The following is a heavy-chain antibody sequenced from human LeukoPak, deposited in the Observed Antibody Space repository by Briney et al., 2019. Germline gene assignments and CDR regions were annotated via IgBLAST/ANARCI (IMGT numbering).Heavy chain of an antibody. V-gene: IGHV4-34*01. CDR3: ARASAYSSSWYDFDY. CDR1: GGSFSGYY. Sequence: PSETLSLTCAVYGGSFSGYYWSWIRQPPGKGLEWIGEINHSGSTNYNPSLKSRVTISVDTSKNQFSLKLSSVTAADTAVYYGARASAYSSSWYDFDYWGQGTLVTVSS. D-gene: IGHD6-13*01. CDR2: INHSGST. J-gene: IGHJ4*02.